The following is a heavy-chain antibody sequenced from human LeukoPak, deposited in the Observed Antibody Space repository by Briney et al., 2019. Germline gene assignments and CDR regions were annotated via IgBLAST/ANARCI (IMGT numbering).Heavy chain of an antibody. D-gene: IGHD4-17*01. Sequence: GGSLRLSCAASGFTFSSYAMSWVRQAPGKGLEWVSAISGSGGSTYYADSVKGRFTISRDNSKNTLYLQVNSLRAEDTAVYYCAKSRRAVRYYYYYGMDVWGQGTTVTVSS. V-gene: IGHV3-23*01. CDR2: ISGSGGST. J-gene: IGHJ6*02. CDR1: GFTFSSYA. CDR3: AKSRRAVRYYYYYGMDV.